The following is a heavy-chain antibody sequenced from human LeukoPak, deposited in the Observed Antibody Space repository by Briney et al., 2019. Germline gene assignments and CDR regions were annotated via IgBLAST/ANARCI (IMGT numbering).Heavy chain of an antibody. J-gene: IGHJ4*02. Sequence: SETLSLTCAVYGGSFSGYYWSWIRQPPGKGLEWIGQIDHSGSTNYNPSLKSRVTISVATSKNQFSLKLSSVTAVDTAVYYCTRGRVDKNYYDSSGYYHGGYFDYWGQGTLVIVSS. D-gene: IGHD3-22*01. CDR1: GGSFSGYY. CDR2: IDHSGST. V-gene: IGHV4-34*01. CDR3: TRGRVDKNYYDSSGYYHGGYFDY.